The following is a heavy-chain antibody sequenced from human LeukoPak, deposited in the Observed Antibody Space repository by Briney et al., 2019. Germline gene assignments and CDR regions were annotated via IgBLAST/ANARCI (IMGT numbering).Heavy chain of an antibody. D-gene: IGHD4-17*01. V-gene: IGHV1-2*02. J-gene: IGHJ4*02. CDR1: GYTFIGYF. CDR2: INPNSGGT. CDR3: ARGDYGDYWTDY. Sequence: APVKVSCKASGYTFIGYFMHWVRQAPGQGLEWMGWINPNSGGTKYAQKFQGRVTMTRDTSISTAYMEVSRLTSDDTAVYFCARGDYGDYWTDYWGQGTLVTVSS.